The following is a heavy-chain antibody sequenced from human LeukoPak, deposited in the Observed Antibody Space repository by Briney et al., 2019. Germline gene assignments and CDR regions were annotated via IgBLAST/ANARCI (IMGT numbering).Heavy chain of an antibody. CDR2: IYYSGST. J-gene: IGHJ5*02. V-gene: IGHV4-59*12. D-gene: IGHD4-17*01. CDR1: GGSISSYY. CDR3: ARDYGDYAGFDP. Sequence: SETLSLTCTVSGGSISSYYWSWIRQPPGKGLEWIGYIYYSGSTNYNPPLKSRATISVDTSKNQFSLKLSSVTAADTAVYYCARDYGDYAGFDPWGQGTLVTVSS.